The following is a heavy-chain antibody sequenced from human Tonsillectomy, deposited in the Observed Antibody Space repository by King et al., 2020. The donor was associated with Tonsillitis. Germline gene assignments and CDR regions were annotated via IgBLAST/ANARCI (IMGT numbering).Heavy chain of an antibody. J-gene: IGHJ4*01. CDR2: IHHSGST. V-gene: IGHV4-34*01. CDR3: TRGWGQGSGIGFDY. Sequence: VQLQQWGAGLLKPSETLSLTCAVYGDSFNNYYWTWIRQHPGKGLQWIGEIHHSGSTNYNPSLTSRVTLSIDTSKKQFSVKLSSVTAADTAVYFCTRGWGQGSGIGFDYWGRGTLVTVSS. D-gene: IGHD3-10*01. CDR1: GDSFNNYY.